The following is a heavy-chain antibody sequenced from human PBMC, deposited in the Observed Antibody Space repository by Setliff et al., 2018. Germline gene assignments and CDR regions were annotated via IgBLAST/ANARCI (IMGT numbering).Heavy chain of an antibody. CDR2: IYAGDSDT. V-gene: IGHV5-51*01. J-gene: IGHJ5*02. D-gene: IGHD3-10*01. Sequence: GESLKISCKGSGFSFTDFWIGWVCQMPGKGLEWMGLIYAGDSDTRYNPSFQGRVTMSADKSINTAYLQWSSLKASDTAIYYCARQKSTGSGNNWFDPWGQGTLVTVSS. CDR1: GFSFTDFW. CDR3: ARQKSTGSGNNWFDP.